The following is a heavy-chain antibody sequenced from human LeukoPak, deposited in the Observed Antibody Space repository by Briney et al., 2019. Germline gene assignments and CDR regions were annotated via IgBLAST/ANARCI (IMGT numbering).Heavy chain of an antibody. V-gene: IGHV4-34*01. D-gene: IGHD3-22*01. J-gene: IGHJ4*02. CDR1: GGSFSGYY. Sequence: SETLSLTCAVYGGSFSGYYWSWIRQPPGKGLEWIGEINHSGSTNYNPSVKSRVTISVDTSKNQFSLKVSSVTAADTAVYYCARSRHYDSNFDYWGQGTLVTVSS. CDR3: ARSRHYDSNFDY. CDR2: INHSGST.